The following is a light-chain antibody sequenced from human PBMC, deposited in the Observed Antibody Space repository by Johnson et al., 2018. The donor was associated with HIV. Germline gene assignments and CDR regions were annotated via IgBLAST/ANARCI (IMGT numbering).Light chain of an antibody. J-gene: IGLJ1*01. Sequence: SVLTQPPSVSAAPGQKVTISCSGSSSNIGNNYVSWYQQLPGTAPKLLIYDNNKRPSGIPDRFSGSKSGATATLGITGLQTGDEADYYCGTWDTSLRGLYVCGTGTRVSIL. CDR3: GTWDTSLRGLYV. V-gene: IGLV1-51*01. CDR2: DNN. CDR1: SSNIGNNY.